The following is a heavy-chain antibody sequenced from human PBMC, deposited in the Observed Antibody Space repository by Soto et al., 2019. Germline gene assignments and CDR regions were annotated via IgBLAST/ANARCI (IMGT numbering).Heavy chain of an antibody. Sequence: SVKVSCKASGGTFSSYAISWVRQAPGQGLEWMGGIIPIFGTANYAQKFQGRVTITADESTSTAYMELSSLRSEDTAVYYCASVDTNDNWFDPWGQGTLVTVSS. CDR3: ASVDTNDNWFDP. D-gene: IGHD1-1*01. V-gene: IGHV1-69*13. CDR1: GGTFSSYA. CDR2: IIPIFGTA. J-gene: IGHJ5*02.